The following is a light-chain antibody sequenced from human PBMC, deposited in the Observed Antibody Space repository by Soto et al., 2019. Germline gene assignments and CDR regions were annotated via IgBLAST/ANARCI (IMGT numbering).Light chain of an antibody. Sequence: EIVMTQSPATLSVSPGERATLSCRASQSVSSNLAWYQQKPGQAPRLLIYGASTRANGIPARFSGSGSGTXXXXXXXSLQSEDFAVYYCQQYNNWRGTFGQGTKVEIK. CDR3: QQYNNWRGT. V-gene: IGKV3-15*01. J-gene: IGKJ1*01. CDR1: QSVSSN. CDR2: GAS.